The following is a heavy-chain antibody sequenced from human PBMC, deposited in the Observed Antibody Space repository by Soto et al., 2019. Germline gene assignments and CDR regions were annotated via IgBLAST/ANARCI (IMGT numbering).Heavy chain of an antibody. CDR3: ARDYYCSGSYDYYYYGMDV. CDR1: GGSISSSSYY. CDR2: IYYSGST. D-gene: IGHD3-10*01. J-gene: IGHJ6*02. V-gene: IGHV4-39*01. Sequence: QLQLQESGPGLVKPSETLSLTCTVSGGSISSSSYYWGWIRQPPGKGLEWIGSIYYSGSTYYNPSLKSRVTISVDTSKNQFSLKLSSVTAADTAVYYCARDYYCSGSYDYYYYGMDVWGQGTTVTVSS.